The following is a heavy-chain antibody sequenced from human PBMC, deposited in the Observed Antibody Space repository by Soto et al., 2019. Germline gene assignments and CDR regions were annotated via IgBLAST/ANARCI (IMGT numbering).Heavy chain of an antibody. Sequence: PGGSLRLSCVDSGITFSSYEMSWVRQAPGKGLEWVSHITNTGTTTYYADSVKGRFTIARDNAKSSLYLLMNSLRAEDTAVYYCAIGNYYYGLDVWGQGTTVTVSS. J-gene: IGHJ6*02. CDR3: AIGNYYYGLDV. CDR1: GITFSSYE. V-gene: IGHV3-48*03. CDR2: ITNTGTTT.